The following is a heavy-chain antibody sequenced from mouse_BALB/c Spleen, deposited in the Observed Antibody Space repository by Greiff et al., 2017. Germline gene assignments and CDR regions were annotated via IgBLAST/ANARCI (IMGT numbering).Heavy chain of an antibody. CDR2: IYPGSGST. CDR1: GYNFTSYW. V-gene: IGHV1-55*01. Sequence: VQLQQPGAELVKPGTSVKLSCKASGYNFTSYWINWVKLRPGQGLEWIGDIYPGSGSTNYNEKFKSKATLTVDTSSSTAYMQLSSLASEDSALYYCARSWPNFDYWGQGTTLTVSS. CDR3: ARSWPNFDY. J-gene: IGHJ2*01.